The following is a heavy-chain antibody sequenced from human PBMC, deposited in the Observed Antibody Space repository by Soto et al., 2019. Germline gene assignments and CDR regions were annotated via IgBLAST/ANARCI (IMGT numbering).Heavy chain of an antibody. Sequence: QVQLPESGPGLVKPSQTVSLTCTVSGGSVSSGSYYWSWVRQHPGKALEWIGYVYYSGTTYNKPSPKCPVFISIDTSQNEFSVNLSSVIAADTAVYYCARELSLTGDGGYSESWGQGTLVTVSS. CDR3: ARELSLTGDGGYSES. V-gene: IGHV4-31*01. CDR1: GGSVSSGSYY. D-gene: IGHD3-9*01. J-gene: IGHJ4*02. CDR2: VYYSGTT.